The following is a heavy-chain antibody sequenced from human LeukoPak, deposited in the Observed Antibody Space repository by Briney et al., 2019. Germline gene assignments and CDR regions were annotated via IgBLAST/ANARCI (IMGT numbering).Heavy chain of an antibody. CDR3: AKAGGKYSSSWYEDY. V-gene: IGHV3-23*01. D-gene: IGHD6-13*01. CDR1: GFTFSSYA. CDR2: ISGSGGST. J-gene: IGHJ4*02. Sequence: GGSLRLSCAASGFTFSSYAMGWVRQAPGKGLEWVSAISGSGGSTYYADSVKGRFTISRDNSKNTLYLQMNSLRAEDTAVYYCAKAGGKYSSSWYEDYWGQGTLVTVSS.